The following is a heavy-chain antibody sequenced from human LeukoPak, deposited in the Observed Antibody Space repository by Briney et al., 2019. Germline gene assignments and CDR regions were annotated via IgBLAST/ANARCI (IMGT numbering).Heavy chain of an antibody. Sequence: GGSLRLSCAASGFTFSSYAMHWVRQAPGKGLEYVSAISSNGGSTYYANSVKGRFTISRDNSKNTLYLQMGSLRAEDTAVYYCARVGTSSAGFSYWGQGTLVTVSS. CDR1: GFTFSSYA. CDR2: ISSNGGST. V-gene: IGHV3-64*01. D-gene: IGHD6-25*01. CDR3: ARVGTSSAGFSY. J-gene: IGHJ4*02.